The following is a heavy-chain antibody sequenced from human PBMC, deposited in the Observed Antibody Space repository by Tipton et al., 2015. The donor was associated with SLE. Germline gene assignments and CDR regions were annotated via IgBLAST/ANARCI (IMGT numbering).Heavy chain of an antibody. Sequence: GSLRLSCAGSGFTFADYTMHWVRQAPGKGLEWVSLSSWDGGRAKYADSVKGRFTISRDNSKNSLYLQVNSLRPEDTALYYCAKDRTGYFDYWGQGTLVTVSS. CDR1: GFTFADYT. D-gene: IGHD1-1*01. J-gene: IGHJ4*02. V-gene: IGHV3-43*01. CDR3: AKDRTGYFDY. CDR2: SSWDGGRA.